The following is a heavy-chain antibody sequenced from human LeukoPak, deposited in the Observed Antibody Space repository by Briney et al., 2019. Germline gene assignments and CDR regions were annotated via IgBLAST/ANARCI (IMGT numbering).Heavy chain of an antibody. Sequence: SETLSLTCSVSGGSVNNYYWRWIRQPPGKGLEWIGRIYTSGSTNYNPSLKSRVTMSVDTSKNQFSLKLSSVTAADTAVYYCARVPFALNYGMDVWGQGTTVTVSS. J-gene: IGHJ6*02. CDR3: ARVPFALNYGMDV. V-gene: IGHV4-4*07. D-gene: IGHD3-16*01. CDR2: IYTSGST. CDR1: GGSVNNYY.